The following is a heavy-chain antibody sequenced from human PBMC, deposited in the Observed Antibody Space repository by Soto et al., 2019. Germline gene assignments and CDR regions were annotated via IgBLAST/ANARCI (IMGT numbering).Heavy chain of an antibody. D-gene: IGHD3-10*01. V-gene: IGHV2-5*02. CDR2: IYWDDDK. CDR3: AHHPCYGLGSYSFDY. CDR1: GFSLTTSGVG. J-gene: IGHJ4*02. Sequence: QITLKESGPPLVRPTQTLTLTCTFSGFSLTTSGVGVGWIRQPPGKALEWLAVIYWDDDKRYSSSLKSRLTITKDTSKNQVVLTMTNKDPVDTATYYCAHHPCYGLGSYSFDYWGQGTLVTVSS.